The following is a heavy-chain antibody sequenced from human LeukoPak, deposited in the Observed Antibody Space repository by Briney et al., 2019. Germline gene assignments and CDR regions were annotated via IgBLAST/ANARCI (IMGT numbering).Heavy chain of an antibody. CDR3: AGSYSSSWYGVDY. Sequence: GGSLRLSCAAFGFTFTSYAMNWVRQAPGKGLEWVSYISSSSSTIYYADSVKGRFTISRDNAKNSLYLQMNSLRAEDTAVYYCAGSYSSSWYGVDYWGQGTLVTVSS. V-gene: IGHV3-48*01. J-gene: IGHJ4*02. D-gene: IGHD6-13*01. CDR1: GFTFTSYA. CDR2: ISSSSSTI.